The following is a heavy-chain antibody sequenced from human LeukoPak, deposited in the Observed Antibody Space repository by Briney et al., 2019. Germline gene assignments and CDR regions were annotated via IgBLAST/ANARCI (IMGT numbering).Heavy chain of an antibody. CDR2: INHSGST. J-gene: IGHJ6*03. D-gene: IGHD6-6*01. CDR1: GGSFSGYY. Sequence: PSETLSLTCAVYGGSFSGYYWSWIRQPPGKGLEWIGEINHSGSTNYNPSLKSRVTISVDTSKNQFSLKLSSVTAADTAVYYCARRGIAARFYYYYMDVWGKGTTVTVSS. V-gene: IGHV4-34*01. CDR3: ARRGIAARFYYYYMDV.